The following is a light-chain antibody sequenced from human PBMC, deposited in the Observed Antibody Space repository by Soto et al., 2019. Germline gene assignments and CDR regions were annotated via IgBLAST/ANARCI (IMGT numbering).Light chain of an antibody. CDR3: GTWDSSLSAVV. Sequence: QAVLMQPPSVSAAPGQKVTISCSGSSSNIGNNYVSWYQQLPGTAPKLLIYENNKRPSGIPDRFSGSKSGTSATLGITGLQTGDEADYYCGTWDSSLSAVVFGTGTKLTVL. V-gene: IGLV1-51*02. CDR2: ENN. CDR1: SSNIGNNY. J-gene: IGLJ1*01.